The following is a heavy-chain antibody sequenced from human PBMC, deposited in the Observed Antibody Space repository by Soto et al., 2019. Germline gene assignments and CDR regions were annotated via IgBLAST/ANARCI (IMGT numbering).Heavy chain of an antibody. CDR3: AKEWYDILTGYSTQVDY. J-gene: IGHJ4*02. D-gene: IGHD3-9*01. V-gene: IGHV3-23*01. CDR2: ISGSGGST. CDR1: GFTFSSYA. Sequence: GGSLRLSCAASGFTFSSYAMSWVRQAPGKGLEWVSAISGSGGSTYYADPVKGRFTITRDNSKNTLYLQMNSLGAEDTAVYYCAKEWYDILTGYSTQVDYWGQGTLVTVSS.